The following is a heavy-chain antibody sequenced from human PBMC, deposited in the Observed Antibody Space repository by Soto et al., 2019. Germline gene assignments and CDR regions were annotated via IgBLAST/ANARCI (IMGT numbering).Heavy chain of an antibody. J-gene: IGHJ4*01. Sequence: DGSLRLSCAPSVFTLSRYRMHSVRQSPWKRMVWVSRITSDGSSTSYADSVKGRFTISRDNAKNTLYLQMNSLRAEDTAVYYCARNAQDTGGLTATWWFDDWCQGSLDIVSS. D-gene: IGHD2-15*01. CDR3: ARNAQDTGGLTATWWFDD. CDR1: VFTLSRYR. CDR2: ITSDGSST. V-gene: IGHV3-74*01.